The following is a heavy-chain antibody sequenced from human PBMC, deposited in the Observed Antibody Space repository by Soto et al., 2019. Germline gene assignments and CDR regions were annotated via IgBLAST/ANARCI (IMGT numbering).Heavy chain of an antibody. V-gene: IGHV3-23*01. J-gene: IGHJ4*02. Sequence: PGGSLRLSCAVSGFTFSDFAMSWVRQAPGKGLEWVSGISGSGDKTYYTDSVKGRFTISRDNSKDTLYLQMNTLRADDTAVYFCASHDSDSRLYYFDYWGQGTLVTVSS. CDR1: GFTFSDFA. D-gene: IGHD1-1*01. CDR2: ISGSGDKT. CDR3: ASHDSDSRLYYFDY.